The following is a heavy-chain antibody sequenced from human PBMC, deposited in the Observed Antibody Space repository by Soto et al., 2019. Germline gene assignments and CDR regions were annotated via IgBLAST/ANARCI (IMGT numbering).Heavy chain of an antibody. Sequence: EVQLVESDGGLVKPAGSLRLSCAASGFTFSSYSMNWVRQAPGKGLEWVSSISGGSSFIYYADSVKGRFTISRDNAKNSLYLQMNSLRAEDTAVYYCARGKGMDVWGQGTTVTVSS. J-gene: IGHJ6*02. CDR3: ARGKGMDV. CDR2: ISGGSSFI. CDR1: GFTFSSYS. V-gene: IGHV3-21*01.